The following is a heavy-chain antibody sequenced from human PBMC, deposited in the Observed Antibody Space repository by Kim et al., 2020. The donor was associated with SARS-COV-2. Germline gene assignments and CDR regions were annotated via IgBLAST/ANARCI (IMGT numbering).Heavy chain of an antibody. CDR3: ARGGGLSGWYKSFSAKFDP. Sequence: SETLSLTCAVYGGSFSGYYWSWIRQPPGKGLEWIGEINHSGSTNYNPSLKSRVTISVDTSKNQFSLKLSSVTAADTAVYYCARGGGLSGWYKSFSAKFDPWGQGTLVTVSS. V-gene: IGHV4-34*01. J-gene: IGHJ5*02. CDR2: INHSGST. D-gene: IGHD6-19*01. CDR1: GGSFSGYY.